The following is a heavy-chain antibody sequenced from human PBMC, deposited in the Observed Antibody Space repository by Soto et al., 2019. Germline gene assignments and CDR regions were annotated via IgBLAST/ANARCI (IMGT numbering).Heavy chain of an antibody. Sequence: QVQLQQWGAGPLRPLETLSLTCGVSGGSFSGYYWAWIRQSPGKGLEWIGEINDRGSINYNPSLKSRVSXXXXXXXNHYSLNLRSVTAADTAVYYCARESHDILTGPPWVWYFDLWGRGTLVTVSS. J-gene: IGHJ2*01. D-gene: IGHD3-9*01. CDR3: ARESHDILTGPPWVWYFDL. CDR1: GGSFSGYY. CDR2: INDRGSI. V-gene: IGHV4-34*01.